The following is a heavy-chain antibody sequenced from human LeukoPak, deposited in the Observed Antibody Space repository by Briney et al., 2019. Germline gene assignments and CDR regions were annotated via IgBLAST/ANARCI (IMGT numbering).Heavy chain of an antibody. Sequence: SETLSLTCTVSGGSISTYHWSWIRQPPGRGLQWIGYINYNGNTNYNPSLKSRVTISVDTSKNHFSLKLSSVTAADTAVYYCAKCLGGGDCYPVDWGQGTLVTVSS. J-gene: IGHJ4*02. CDR2: INYNGNT. CDR3: AKCLGGGDCYPVD. CDR1: GGSISTYH. V-gene: IGHV4-59*01. D-gene: IGHD2-21*02.